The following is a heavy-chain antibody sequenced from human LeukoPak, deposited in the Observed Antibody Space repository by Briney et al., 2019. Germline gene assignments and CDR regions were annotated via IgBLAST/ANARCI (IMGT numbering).Heavy chain of an antibody. CDR2: IYYSGST. CDR3: ARGLVLATDDAFDI. Sequence: SETLSLTCTVSGGSISSHYWSWIRQPPGKGLEWIGYIYYSGSTNYNPSLKSRVTISLDTSKNHFSLKLRSVTAADTALYFCARGLVLATDDAFDIWGQGTLVTVSS. D-gene: IGHD5-12*01. CDR1: GGSISSHY. J-gene: IGHJ3*02. V-gene: IGHV4-59*11.